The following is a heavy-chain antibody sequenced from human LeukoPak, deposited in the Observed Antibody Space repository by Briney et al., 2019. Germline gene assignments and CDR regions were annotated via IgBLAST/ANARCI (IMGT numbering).Heavy chain of an antibody. V-gene: IGHV1-46*01. CDR2: ISPGGTSA. D-gene: IGHD3-22*01. J-gene: IGHJ4*02. Sequence: ASVKASCKASGYTFMNYYLHWVRQAPGQGLEWLGIISPGGTSATYAQEFRGRVTMTTDTSTSTVYMELRSLRSDDTAVYYCARASFSDYYDRSGYYDYWGQGTLITVSS. CDR3: ARASFSDYYDRSGYYDY. CDR1: GYTFMNYY.